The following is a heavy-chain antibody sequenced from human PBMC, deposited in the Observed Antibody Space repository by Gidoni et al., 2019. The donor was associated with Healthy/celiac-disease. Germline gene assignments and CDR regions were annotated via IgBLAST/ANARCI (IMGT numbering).Heavy chain of an antibody. V-gene: IGHV3-30-3*01. CDR1: GFTFSSYA. D-gene: IGHD3-3*01. CDR3: AREAFWNNYYYGMDV. Sequence: QVQLVASGGGVVQLGSSLRLSCAASGFTFSSYAMHWVRQAPGKGLEWVAVISYDGSNKYYADSVKGRFTISRDNSKNTLYLQMNSLRAEDTAVYYCAREAFWNNYYYGMDVWGQGTTVTVSS. J-gene: IGHJ6*02. CDR2: ISYDGSNK.